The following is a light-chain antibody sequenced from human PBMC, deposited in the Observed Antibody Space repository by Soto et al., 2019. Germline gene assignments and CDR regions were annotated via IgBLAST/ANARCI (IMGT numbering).Light chain of an antibody. CDR1: SSDIGAGFD. J-gene: IGLJ1*01. CDR3: QSYENSRTGFYV. V-gene: IGLV1-40*01. CDR2: GNT. Sequence: QPVLTQPPSVSGAPGQRVTISCTGSSSDIGAGFDVHWYQHLPGTAPKLLIYGNTNRPSGVPGRFSGSKSGTSASLVITGLQAEHEADYYCQSYENSRTGFYVFGTGTKVTVL.